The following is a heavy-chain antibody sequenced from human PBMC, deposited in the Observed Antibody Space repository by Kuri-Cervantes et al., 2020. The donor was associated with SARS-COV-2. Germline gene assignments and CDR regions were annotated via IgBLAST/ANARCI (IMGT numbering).Heavy chain of an antibody. J-gene: IGHJ3*02. Sequence: SETLPLTCAVYGESFSGYHWTWIRQRPGKGLEWVGEINHGGSTNYNPSLKSRVTISVDTSKNQFSLKLSSVTAADTAVYYCARGGLGFRDHAFDIWGQGTMVTVSS. CDR3: ARGGLGFRDHAFDI. V-gene: IGHV4-34*01. D-gene: IGHD3-10*01. CDR2: INHGGST. CDR1: GESFSGYH.